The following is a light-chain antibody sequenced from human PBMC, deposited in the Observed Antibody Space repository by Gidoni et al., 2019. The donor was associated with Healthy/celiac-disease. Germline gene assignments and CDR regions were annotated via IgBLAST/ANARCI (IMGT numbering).Light chain of an antibody. Sequence: DIQMTQSPSSLSASVGDRVTITCRARQSISSYLNWYQQKPGKAPKLLIYAASSLQSGVPSRFSGSGSGTDFTLTISSLQPEDFATYYCQQSYSTFLTFXGXTKVEIK. CDR3: QQSYSTFLT. CDR2: AAS. CDR1: QSISSY. J-gene: IGKJ4*01. V-gene: IGKV1-39*01.